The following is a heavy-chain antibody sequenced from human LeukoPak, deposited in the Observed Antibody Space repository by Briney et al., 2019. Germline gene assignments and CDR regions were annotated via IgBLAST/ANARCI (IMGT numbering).Heavy chain of an antibody. CDR2: INSDGSRT. V-gene: IGHV3-74*01. J-gene: IGHJ4*02. D-gene: IGHD2-21*02. CDR1: GFTLSSYE. CDR3: ARELPREVTLDY. Sequence: GRSLRLSCAASGFTLSSYEMHWVPHVPGKGLVWVSRINSDGSRTGYADSVKGRFTISRDNAKNTLYLQMNSLRAEDTAIYYCARELPREVTLDYWGQGTLVTVSS.